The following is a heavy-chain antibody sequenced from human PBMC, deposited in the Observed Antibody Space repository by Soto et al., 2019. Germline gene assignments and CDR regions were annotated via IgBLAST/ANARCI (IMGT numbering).Heavy chain of an antibody. CDR2: IIPIFGTA. V-gene: IGHV1-69*13. J-gene: IGHJ6*02. D-gene: IGHD2-2*01. CDR1: GGTFGSYA. CDR3: ARTGSSYYGMDV. Sequence: ASVKVSCKASGGTFGSYAISWVRQAPGQGLEWMGGIIPIFGTANYAQKFQGRVTITADESTSTAYMELSSLRSEDTAVYYCARTGSSYYGMDVWGQGTTVTVSS.